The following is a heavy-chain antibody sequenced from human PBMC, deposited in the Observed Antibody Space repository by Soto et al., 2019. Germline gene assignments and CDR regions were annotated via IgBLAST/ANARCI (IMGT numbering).Heavy chain of an antibody. CDR1: GFIFADSA. CDR2: IRGKADGYTT. V-gene: IGHV3-73*01. Sequence: PGGSLRLSCAASGFIFADSAMHWVRQASGKGLEWLGRIRGKADGYTTSYTASVKGRFIISRDDSENTAYLQMNKVKTEDTALYYCTREAETEATDDACDAWGQGTRVTVSS. J-gene: IGHJ3*01. CDR3: TREAETEATDDACDA. D-gene: IGHD6-19*01.